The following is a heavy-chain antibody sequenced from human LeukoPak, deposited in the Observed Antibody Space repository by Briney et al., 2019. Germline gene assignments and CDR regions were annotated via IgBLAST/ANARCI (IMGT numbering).Heavy chain of an antibody. Sequence: SETLSLTCAVYGGSFSGYYWSWIRQPPGKGLEWIGEINHSGSTNYNPSLKSRVTISVDTSKNQFSVKLSSVTAADTAVYYCAAYSNYVSSVDYWGQGTLVTVSS. CDR3: AAYSNYVSSVDY. D-gene: IGHD4-11*01. J-gene: IGHJ4*02. CDR2: INHSGST. CDR1: GGSFSGYY. V-gene: IGHV4-34*01.